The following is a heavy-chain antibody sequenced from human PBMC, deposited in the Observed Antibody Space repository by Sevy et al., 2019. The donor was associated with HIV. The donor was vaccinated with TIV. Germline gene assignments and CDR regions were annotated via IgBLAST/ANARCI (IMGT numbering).Heavy chain of an antibody. CDR1: GYTFTGYY. CDR3: ARGDSSSPTDY. J-gene: IGHJ4*02. V-gene: IGHV1-2*02. D-gene: IGHD6-13*01. Sequence: ASVKVSCKASGYTFTGYYMHWVRQAPGQGLEWMGWINPNSGGTNYALKSQGRVTMTRDTSISTAYMELSRLRSDDTAVYYCARGDSSSPTDYWGQGTLVTVSS. CDR2: INPNSGGT.